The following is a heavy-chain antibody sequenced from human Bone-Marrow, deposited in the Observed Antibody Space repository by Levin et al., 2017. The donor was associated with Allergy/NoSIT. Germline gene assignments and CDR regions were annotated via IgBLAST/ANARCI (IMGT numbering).Heavy chain of an antibody. CDR3: ARGLGYGSGSYYIPHWFDP. D-gene: IGHD3-10*01. Sequence: PSETLSLTCTVSGGSISSYYWSWIRQPPGKGLEWIGYIYYSGSTNYNPSLKSRVTISVDTSKNQFSLKLSSVTAADTAVYYCARGLGYGSGSYYIPHWFDPWGQGTLVTVSS. J-gene: IGHJ5*02. CDR2: IYYSGST. V-gene: IGHV4-59*01. CDR1: GGSISSYY.